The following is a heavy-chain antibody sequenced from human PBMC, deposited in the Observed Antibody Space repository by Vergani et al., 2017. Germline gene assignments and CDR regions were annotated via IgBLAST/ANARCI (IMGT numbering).Heavy chain of an antibody. Sequence: QVQLVQSGAEVKKPGASVKVSCKASGYTFTGYYMHWVRQAPGQGLEWMGWINPNSGGTNYAQKFQGRVTMTRDTSISTAYMELSRLRSDDTAVYYCARGEDIVATIINWFDPWGQGTLVTVSS. D-gene: IGHD5-12*01. J-gene: IGHJ5*02. CDR2: INPNSGGT. CDR1: GYTFTGYY. V-gene: IGHV1-2*02. CDR3: ARGEDIVATIINWFDP.